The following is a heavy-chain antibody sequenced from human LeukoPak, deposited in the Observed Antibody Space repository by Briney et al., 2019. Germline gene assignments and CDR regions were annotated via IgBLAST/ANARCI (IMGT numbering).Heavy chain of an antibody. D-gene: IGHD6-19*01. J-gene: IGHJ4*02. CDR2: INPNSGGT. Sequence: ASVKVSCKASGYTFTGYYMHWVRQAPGQGLEWMGWINPNSGGTNYAQKFQGRVTMTRDTSISTAYMELSRLRSDDTAVYYCASSIAVAGTGFDYWGQGTLVTVSS. CDR1: GYTFTGYY. V-gene: IGHV1-2*02. CDR3: ASSIAVAGTGFDY.